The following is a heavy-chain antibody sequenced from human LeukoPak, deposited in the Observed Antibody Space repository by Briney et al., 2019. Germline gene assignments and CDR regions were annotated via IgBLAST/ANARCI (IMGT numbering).Heavy chain of an antibody. CDR3: AKDAYLDY. CDR2: ISYDGSNK. Sequence: WGSLRLSCAASGFTFSSYGMHWVRQAPGKGLEWVAVISYDGSNKYYADSVKGRFTISRDNSKNTLYLQMNSLRAEDTAVYYCAKDAYLDYWGQGTLVTVSS. J-gene: IGHJ4*02. CDR1: GFTFSSYG. V-gene: IGHV3-30*18.